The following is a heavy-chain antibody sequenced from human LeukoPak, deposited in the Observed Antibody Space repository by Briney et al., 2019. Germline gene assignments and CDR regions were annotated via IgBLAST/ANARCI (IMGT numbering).Heavy chain of an antibody. D-gene: IGHD2-15*01. V-gene: IGHV1-46*01. CDR3: ARDRVYCSGGSCYSFDY. CDR2: INPSGGST. CDR1: GYTFTSYY. Sequence: ASVKVSCKASGYTFTSYYMHWVRQAPGQGLEWMGIINPSGGSTSYAQKFQGRVTMTRDTSTSTVYMELSSLRSEDTAVYYCARDRVYCSGGSCYSFDYWGQGTLVTVSS. J-gene: IGHJ4*02.